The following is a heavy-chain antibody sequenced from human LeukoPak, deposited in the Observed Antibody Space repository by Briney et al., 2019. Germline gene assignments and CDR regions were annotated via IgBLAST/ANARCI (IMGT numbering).Heavy chain of an antibody. Sequence: GGSLRLSCAASGFTFSYYSMNWVRQAPGKGLEWVSSFSSSGSYIDYADSVKGRFTISRDNAKNSLYLQMNSLRVEDTAVYYCARLDCSSNSCYDVDYWGQGTLVTVSS. V-gene: IGHV3-21*01. CDR2: FSSSGSYI. CDR3: ARLDCSSNSCYDVDY. J-gene: IGHJ4*02. D-gene: IGHD2-2*01. CDR1: GFTFSYYS.